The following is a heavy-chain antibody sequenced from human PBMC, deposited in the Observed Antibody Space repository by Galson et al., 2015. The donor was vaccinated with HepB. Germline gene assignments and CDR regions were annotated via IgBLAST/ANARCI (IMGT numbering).Heavy chain of an antibody. V-gene: IGHV3-48*04. CDR2: ITSSSTTI. CDR1: TFIFSTYS. CDR3: VLLRGYDLKPLDH. J-gene: IGHJ4*02. D-gene: IGHD5-12*01. Sequence: SLRLSCAASTFIFSTYSMNWVRQAPGKGLEWVSYITSSSTTIYYADSVKGRFTISRDNAKNSLYLQMNSLRAEDTAVYYCVLLRGYDLKPLDHWGQGTLVTVSS.